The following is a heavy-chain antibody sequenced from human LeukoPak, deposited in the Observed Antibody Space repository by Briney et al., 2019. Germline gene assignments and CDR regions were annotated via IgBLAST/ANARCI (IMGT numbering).Heavy chain of an antibody. CDR2: IGAYNGDT. CDR3: ARSSFKRWFDP. V-gene: IGHV1-18*04. D-gene: IGHD2/OR15-2a*01. Sequence: ASVKVSCKASGYTFSSYGISWLRQAPGQGLEWMGWIGAYNGDTNYAQKLQGRVTMTTDTSTSTAYMELRSLRSDDTAVYYCARSSFKRWFDPWGQGTLVTVSS. CDR1: GYTFSSYG. J-gene: IGHJ5*02.